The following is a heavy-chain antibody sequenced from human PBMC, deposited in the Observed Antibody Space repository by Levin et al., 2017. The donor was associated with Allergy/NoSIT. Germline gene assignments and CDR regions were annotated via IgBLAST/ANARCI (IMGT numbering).Heavy chain of an antibody. D-gene: IGHD7-27*01. Sequence: LSLTCAASGFTFSNYAMHWVRQAPGKGLEWVALISYDGGNKYYADSVKGRFTISRDNSKNTLYLQMNSLRAEDTAVYYCARAKLGPDVFDLWGQGTMVTVSS. CDR2: ISYDGGNK. J-gene: IGHJ3*01. CDR3: ARAKLGPDVFDL. V-gene: IGHV3-30-3*01. CDR1: GFTFSNYA.